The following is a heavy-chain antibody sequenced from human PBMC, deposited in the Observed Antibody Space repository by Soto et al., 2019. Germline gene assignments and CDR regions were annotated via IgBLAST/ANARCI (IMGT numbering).Heavy chain of an antibody. CDR1: GFTFSSYW. CDR3: GRSREGYSYFEH. Sequence: EVQLVESGGGFVQPGGSLRLSCAASGFTFSSYWMHWVRQAPGAGPVWVSRISSDGSNIHYADSVKGRFTVSRDNAKNTLYLQMSSLRADDTAVYYCGRSREGYSYFEHWGQGILVTVSS. J-gene: IGHJ4*02. CDR2: ISSDGSNI. V-gene: IGHV3-74*01. D-gene: IGHD4-4*01.